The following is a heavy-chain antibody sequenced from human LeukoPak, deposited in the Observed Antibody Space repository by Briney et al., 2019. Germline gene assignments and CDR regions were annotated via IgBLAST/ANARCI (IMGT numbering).Heavy chain of an antibody. D-gene: IGHD3-9*01. CDR3: AKGSGLRYFDFDY. J-gene: IGHJ4*02. Sequence: GGSLRLSCAASGFSFSSSGMHWVRQAPGKGPEWVAFTRFDDSYKAYGDSVKGRFTISRDNSKNTLYLQMNSLRAEDTAIYFCAKGSGLRYFDFDYWGQGTLVTVSS. CDR1: GFSFSSSG. CDR2: TRFDDSYK. V-gene: IGHV3-30*02.